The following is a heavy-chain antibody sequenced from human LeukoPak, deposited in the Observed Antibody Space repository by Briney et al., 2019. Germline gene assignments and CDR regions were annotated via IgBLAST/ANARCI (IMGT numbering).Heavy chain of an antibody. V-gene: IGHV3-23*01. J-gene: IGHJ4*02. CDR2: ISSSGGST. D-gene: IGHD5-24*01. CDR3: AKVRLATVGGRGFDY. Sequence: PGGSLRLSCVASGFTFSSYAMNWVRQAPGKGLEWVSAISSSGGSTHYADSVKGRFTISRESSENTLFLQMSSLGADDTAVYYCAKVRLATVGGRGFDYWGQGTLVTVSS. CDR1: GFTFSSYA.